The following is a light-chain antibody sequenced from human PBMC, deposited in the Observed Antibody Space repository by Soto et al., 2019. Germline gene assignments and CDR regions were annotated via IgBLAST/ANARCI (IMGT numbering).Light chain of an antibody. Sequence: QLVLTQPPSVSGAPGQRVTISCTGSSSNIGAGYDVPWYQQLPGTAPKLLIYGNSNRPSGVPDRFSGSKSGTSASLAITRLQAEDEADYYCQSYDSSLSGVFGGGTKLTVL. CDR3: QSYDSSLSGV. CDR2: GNS. V-gene: IGLV1-40*01. J-gene: IGLJ2*01. CDR1: SSNIGAGYD.